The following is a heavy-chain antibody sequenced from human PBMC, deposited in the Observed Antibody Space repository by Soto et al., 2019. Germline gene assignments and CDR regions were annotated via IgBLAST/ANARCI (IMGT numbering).Heavy chain of an antibody. V-gene: IGHV3-23*01. CDR3: AKDSDDIVVVPAAMLNPFAY. J-gene: IGHJ4*02. Sequence: VQLLESGGGLVQPGGSLRLSCAASGFTFSSYAMSWVRQAPGKGLEWVSAISGSGGSTYYADSVKGRFTISRDNSKNTLYLQMNSLRAEDTAVYYCAKDSDDIVVVPAAMLNPFAYWGQGTLVTVSS. CDR1: GFTFSSYA. D-gene: IGHD2-2*01. CDR2: ISGSGGST.